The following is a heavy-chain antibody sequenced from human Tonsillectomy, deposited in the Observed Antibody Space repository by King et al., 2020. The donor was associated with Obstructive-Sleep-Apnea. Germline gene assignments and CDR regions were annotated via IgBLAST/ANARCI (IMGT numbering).Heavy chain of an antibody. CDR2: ISFVGSNK. V-gene: IGHV3-30*18. J-gene: IGHJ6*02. Sequence: VQLVESGGGVFQPGRSRRPSCAAPGFTFSIYGMHWVRQAPGKGLGWVAVISFVGSNKYYADSWKGRFTVSRDNSKNTLYLQMNSLRPEDTAGYYCAKEMIAAAATGGMDVWGQGTTVTVSS. D-gene: IGHD6-13*01. CDR3: AKEMIAAAATGGMDV. CDR1: GFTFSIYG.